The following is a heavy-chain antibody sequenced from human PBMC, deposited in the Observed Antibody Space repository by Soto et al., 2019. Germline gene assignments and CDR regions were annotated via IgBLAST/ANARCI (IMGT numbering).Heavy chain of an antibody. V-gene: IGHV3-7*03. D-gene: IGHD6-19*01. J-gene: IGHJ5*02. CDR2: IKQDGSEK. CDR3: ARDVAVAGNWYDP. CDR1: GFTFSSHW. Sequence: EVQLVESGGGLVQPGGSLRLSCAASGFTFSSHWMSWVRQAPGKGLEWVANIKQDGSEKYYVDSVKGRFTISRDNAKNSLVLQMNSLRAEDTAVYYCARDVAVAGNWYDPWGQGTLVTVSS.